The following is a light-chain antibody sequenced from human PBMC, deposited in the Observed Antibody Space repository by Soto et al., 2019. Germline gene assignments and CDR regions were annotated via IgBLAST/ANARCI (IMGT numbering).Light chain of an antibody. CDR2: NVS. Sequence: QSALTQPASVSGSPGQSISLSCTGTSSDIGGYNYVSWYQQHPGKAPKLMISNVSDRPSGVSNRFSGSKSGNTASLTISGLQAEDEAHYYCSSYTSSTTLIFGGGTKLTVL. CDR3: SSYTSSTTLI. J-gene: IGLJ2*01. CDR1: SSDIGGYNY. V-gene: IGLV2-14*03.